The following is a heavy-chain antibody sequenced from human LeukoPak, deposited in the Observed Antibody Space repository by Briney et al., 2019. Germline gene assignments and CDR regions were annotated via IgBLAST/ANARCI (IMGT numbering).Heavy chain of an antibody. V-gene: IGHV4-59*12. CDR2: IYYSGST. CDR1: GGSISSYY. J-gene: IGHJ4*02. CDR3: ARVVAAAGVYYFDY. D-gene: IGHD6-13*01. Sequence: SESLSLTCTVSGGSISSYYWSWIRQPPGKGLEWIGYIYYSGSTNYNPSLKSRVTISVDTSKNQFSLKLSSVTAADTAVYYCARVVAAAGVYYFDYWGQGTLVTVSS.